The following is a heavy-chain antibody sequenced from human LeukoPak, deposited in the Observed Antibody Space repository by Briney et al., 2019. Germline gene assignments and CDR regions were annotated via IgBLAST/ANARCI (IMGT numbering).Heavy chain of an antibody. CDR3: ARGLGYCSGGSCYSTDSFDY. Sequence: GESLKISCKGSGYSFTSYWIGWVRQMPGKGLEGMGIIYPGDSDTRYSPSFQGQVTISADKSISTAYLQWSSLKASDTAMYYCARGLGYCSGGSCYSTDSFDYWGQGTLVTVSS. CDR1: GYSFTSYW. CDR2: IYPGDSDT. D-gene: IGHD2-15*01. J-gene: IGHJ4*02. V-gene: IGHV5-51*01.